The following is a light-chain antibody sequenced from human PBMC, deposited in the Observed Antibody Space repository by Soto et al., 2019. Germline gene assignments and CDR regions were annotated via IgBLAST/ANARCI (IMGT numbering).Light chain of an antibody. V-gene: IGLV2-23*01. CDR3: CSCTTSDTLL. CDR1: SSDVGSSNL. Sequence: QSLLTQPASVSGSPGQSIAISCTGTSSDVGSSNLVSWYQQQPGKAPKLMIYEDNKRPSGVSDRFSGSKSGNTASLTISGLQAEDEADYYCCSCTTSDTLLFGGGTKVTVL. CDR2: EDN. J-gene: IGLJ2*01.